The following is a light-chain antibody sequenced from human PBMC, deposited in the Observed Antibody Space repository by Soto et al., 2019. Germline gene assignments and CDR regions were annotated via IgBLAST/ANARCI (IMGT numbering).Light chain of an antibody. CDR2: GNS. V-gene: IGLV1-40*01. J-gene: IGLJ1*01. CDR3: QSYDSSLSGREV. Sequence: QSALTQPPSVSGAPGQRVTISCTGHSSNIGADYDVHWYQQLPGTAPKLLIYGNSNRPSGVPDRFSGSKSGTSASLAITGLQAQDEADYSCQSYDSSLSGREVFGTGTKVTVL. CDR1: SSNIGADYD.